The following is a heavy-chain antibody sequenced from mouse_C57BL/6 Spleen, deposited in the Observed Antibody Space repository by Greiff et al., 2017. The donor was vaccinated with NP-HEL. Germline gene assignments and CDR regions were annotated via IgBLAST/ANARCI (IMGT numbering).Heavy chain of an antibody. CDR2: IYPGDGDT. D-gene: IGHD1-1*01. V-gene: IGHV1-82*01. Sequence: QVQLKQSGPELVKPGASVKISCKASGYAFSSSWMNWVKQRPGKGLEWIGRIYPGDGDTNYNGKFKGKATLTADKSSSTAYMQLSSLTSEDSAVYFCAIEWGYYYGSSSLAMDYWGQGTSVTVSS. CDR3: AIEWGYYYGSSSLAMDY. J-gene: IGHJ4*01. CDR1: GYAFSSSW.